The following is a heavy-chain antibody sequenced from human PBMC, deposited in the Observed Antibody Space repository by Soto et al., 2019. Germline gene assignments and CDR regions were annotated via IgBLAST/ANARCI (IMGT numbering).Heavy chain of an antibody. Sequence: QAQLVQSGAEVTNPGASVKVSCEASGYSFTVYYIHWVRQAPGQGLEWMGWVNPNTGDTKYAQKFQGTVTMTRDTSITTAYMELSRLRSDDTAVYYCARQLAYCAGDCYTEPIDYWGQGTLVTVSS. J-gene: IGHJ4*02. D-gene: IGHD2-21*02. CDR1: GYSFTVYY. CDR3: ARQLAYCAGDCYTEPIDY. V-gene: IGHV1-2*02. CDR2: VNPNTGDT.